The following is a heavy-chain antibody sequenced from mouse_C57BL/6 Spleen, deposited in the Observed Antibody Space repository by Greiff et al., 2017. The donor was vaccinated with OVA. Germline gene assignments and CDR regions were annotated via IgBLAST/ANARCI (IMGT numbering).Heavy chain of an antibody. J-gene: IGHJ4*01. D-gene: IGHD3-2*02. CDR2: IDPANGNT. CDR3: ALDSSGYAYAMDY. V-gene: IGHV14-3*01. CDR1: GFNIKNTY. Sequence: EVQLQQSVAELVRPGASVKLSCTASGFNIKNTYMHWVKQRPEQGLEWIGWIDPANGNTKYAPKLQGKATITADTSSNTAYLQLSILTSEDTAIYYCALDSSGYAYAMDYWGQGTSVTVSS.